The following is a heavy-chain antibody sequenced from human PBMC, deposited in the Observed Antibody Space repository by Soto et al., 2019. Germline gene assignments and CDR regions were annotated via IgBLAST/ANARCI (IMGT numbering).Heavy chain of an antibody. CDR1: GSTFSSYE. Sequence: GGSLRLSCAASGSTFSSYEMNWVRQAPGKGLEWVSYISSSGSTIYYADSVKGRFTISRDNAKNSLYLQMNSLRAEDTAVYYCARVADYVWGSYPKMYGMDVWGQGTTVTSP. CDR3: ARVADYVWGSYPKMYGMDV. J-gene: IGHJ6*02. CDR2: ISSSGSTI. V-gene: IGHV3-48*03. D-gene: IGHD3-16*01.